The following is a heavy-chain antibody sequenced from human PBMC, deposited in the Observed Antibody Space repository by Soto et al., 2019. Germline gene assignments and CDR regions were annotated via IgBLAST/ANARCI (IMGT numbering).Heavy chain of an antibody. J-gene: IGHJ6*02. CDR1: GGTFSSYA. CDR3: ARARGGCSSTSCSPDFYYYYGMDV. Sequence: QVQLVQSGAEVKKPGSSVKVSCKASGGTFSSYAISWVRQAPGQGLEWMGGIIPIFGTANYAQKFQGRVTITADESTSSDSMGLSSLRSEDTAVYYCARARGGCSSTSCSPDFYYYYGMDVWGQGTTVTVSS. D-gene: IGHD2-2*01. V-gene: IGHV1-69*01. CDR2: IIPIFGTA.